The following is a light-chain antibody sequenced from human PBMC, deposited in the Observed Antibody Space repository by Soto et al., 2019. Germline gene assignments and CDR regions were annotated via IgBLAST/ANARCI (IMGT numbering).Light chain of an antibody. J-gene: IGKJ2*01. CDR3: QQSHSF. V-gene: IGKV1-5*01. Sequence: DVQMTQSPSTLSASVGDRVTITCRASQKINRWLAWYQQRPGKAPTLLIYDASTLVSGVPSRFSGSGSGTEFTLTISSRQPDDSETYYCQQSHSFFGQGTKLEIK. CDR1: QKINRW. CDR2: DAS.